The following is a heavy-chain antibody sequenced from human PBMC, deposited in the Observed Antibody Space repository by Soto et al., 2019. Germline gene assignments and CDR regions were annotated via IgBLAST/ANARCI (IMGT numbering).Heavy chain of an antibody. CDR3: AKATHGWSSGSYPFDY. D-gene: IGHD1-26*01. CDR1: GFTFDDYA. J-gene: IGHJ4*02. Sequence: EVQLVESVGGLVQPGRSLRLSCAASGFTFDDYAMHWVRQAPGKGLEWVSGISWNSGSIGYADSVKGRFTISRDNAKNSLYLQMNSLRAEDTALYYCAKATHGWSSGSYPFDYWGQGTLVTVSS. V-gene: IGHV3-9*01. CDR2: ISWNSGSI.